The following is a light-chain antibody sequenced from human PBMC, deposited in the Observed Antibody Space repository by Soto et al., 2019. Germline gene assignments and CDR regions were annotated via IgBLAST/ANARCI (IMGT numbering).Light chain of an antibody. Sequence: ELVLKQSPGTVSLAPGEGATLSCRASQSVGRNYLAWYQKKPGQDPRILIYGASTRAAGIPDRFSGSGSGTDFTLTITSLETEESAVYFCQQYTGPPTTVGQGTRREIK. CDR2: GAS. CDR3: QQYTGPPTT. CDR1: QSVGRNY. J-gene: IGKJ5*01. V-gene: IGKV3-20*01.